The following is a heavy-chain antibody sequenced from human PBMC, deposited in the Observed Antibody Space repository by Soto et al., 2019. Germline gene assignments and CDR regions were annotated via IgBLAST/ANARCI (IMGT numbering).Heavy chain of an antibody. CDR1: GFTFSSYA. J-gene: IGHJ4*02. CDR3: AYSSTPFDY. D-gene: IGHD6-13*01. CDR2: ISGSGGST. V-gene: IGHV3-23*01. Sequence: EVLLLESGGGLVQPGGSLRLSCAASGFTFSSYAMSWVRQAPGKGLEWVSAISGSGGSTYYADSVKGRFTISRENSKNTLYLQMTSLRAEDTAVYYCAYSSTPFDYWGQGTLVTVSS.